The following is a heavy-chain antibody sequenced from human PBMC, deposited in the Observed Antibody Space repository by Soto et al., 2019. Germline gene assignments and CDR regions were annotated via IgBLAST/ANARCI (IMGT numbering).Heavy chain of an antibody. Sequence: GGSLRLSCAASGFAFSISEMYWVRQAPGKGLEWISYIHPGGQTIFYAESVKGRFTISRDNAKHSVYLQMNSLRAEDTAVYYCARRGSRWGRGTRVTVSS. J-gene: IGHJ3*01. D-gene: IGHD2-15*01. CDR3: ARRGSR. CDR1: GFAFSISE. V-gene: IGHV3-48*03. CDR2: IHPGGQTI.